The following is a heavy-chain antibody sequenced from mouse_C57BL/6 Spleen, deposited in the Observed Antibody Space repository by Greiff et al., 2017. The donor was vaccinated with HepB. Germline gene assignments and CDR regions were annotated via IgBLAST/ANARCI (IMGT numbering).Heavy chain of an antibody. D-gene: IGHD1-1*01. CDR3: ARYYGSSYPFAY. J-gene: IGHJ3*01. Sequence: EVQLQQSGPELVKPGASVKISCKASVYTFTDYYMNWVKQSHGKSLEWIGDINPNNGGTSYNQKFKGKATLTVDKSSSTAYMELRSLTSEDSAVYYCARYYGSSYPFAYWGQGTLVTVSA. CDR1: VYTFTDYY. V-gene: IGHV1-26*01. CDR2: INPNNGGT.